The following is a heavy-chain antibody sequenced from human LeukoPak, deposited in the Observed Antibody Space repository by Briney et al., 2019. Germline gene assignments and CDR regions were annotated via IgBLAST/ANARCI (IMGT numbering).Heavy chain of an antibody. CDR2: IRTGGTT. CDR1: GFTFSDYV. CDR3: TRWVVNSNLDY. Sequence: GGSLRLSCTTSGFTFSDYVLTWVRQAPGKRLEWVSFIRTGGTTEYAASVKGRFTISRDDSKSIAYLQMNSLETEDTAVYYCTRWVVNSNLDYWGQGTLVTVSS. J-gene: IGHJ4*02. V-gene: IGHV3-49*04. D-gene: IGHD5-18*01.